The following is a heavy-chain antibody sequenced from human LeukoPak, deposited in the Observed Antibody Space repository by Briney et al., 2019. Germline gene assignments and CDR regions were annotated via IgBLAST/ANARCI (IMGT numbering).Heavy chain of an antibody. V-gene: IGHV3-23*01. CDR2: ISGSGGST. CDR3: AKDPPLGYYDSSGYYYVY. Sequence: GGSLRLSCAASGFTFSSYAMSWVRQAPGKGLEWVSAISGSGGSTYYADSVKGRFTISRDNSKNTLYPQMNNLRAEDTAVYYCAKDPPLGYYDSSGYYYVYWGQGTLVTVSS. J-gene: IGHJ4*02. D-gene: IGHD3-22*01. CDR1: GFTFSSYA.